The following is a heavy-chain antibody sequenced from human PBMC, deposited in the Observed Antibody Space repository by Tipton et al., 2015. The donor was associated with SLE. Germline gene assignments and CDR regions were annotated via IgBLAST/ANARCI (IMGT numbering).Heavy chain of an antibody. V-gene: IGHV4-34*01. Sequence: TLSLTCAVYGGSFSVHYWSWSWIRQPPGKGLEWIGEIDHSRSTNYNPSLKSRVTISVDTSKNQFSLKLSSVTAADTAVYYCARGMDSISGAKGVYIWGQGTMVTFSS. CDR2: IDHSRST. CDR3: ARGMDSISGAKGVYI. D-gene: IGHD3-3*02. CDR1: GGSFSVHY. J-gene: IGHJ3*02.